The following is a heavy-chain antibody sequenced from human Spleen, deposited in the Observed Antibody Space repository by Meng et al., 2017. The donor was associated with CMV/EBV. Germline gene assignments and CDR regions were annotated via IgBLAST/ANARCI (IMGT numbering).Heavy chain of an antibody. V-gene: IGHV4-34*01. D-gene: IGHD3-22*01. Sequence: SETLSLTCAVYGPGGSNRNYYWNWIRRPPGKGLEWIGEINYDGTNNYNPSLKSRVTISVDTAKNQFSLKLRSVTAADTAVYYCARDPDYDSSGYRYGMDVWGQGTAVTVSS. CDR1: GGSNRNYY. CDR3: ARDPDYDSSGYRYGMDV. J-gene: IGHJ6*02. CDR2: INYDGTN.